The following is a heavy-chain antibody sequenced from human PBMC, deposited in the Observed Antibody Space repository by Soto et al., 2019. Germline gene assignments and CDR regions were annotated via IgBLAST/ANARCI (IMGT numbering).Heavy chain of an antibody. CDR1: GFTFSTYS. J-gene: IGHJ4*02. V-gene: IGHV3-48*02. CDR3: ARVRNSSDGEGDY. CDR2: ISSSSSTI. Sequence: PGGSLRLSCAASGFTFSTYSMNWVRQAPGKGLEWVSYISSSSSTIYYADSVKGRFTVSRDNAKNSLYLQMNSLRDEDTAVYYCARVRNSSDGEGDYWGQGALVPVSS. D-gene: IGHD3-10*01.